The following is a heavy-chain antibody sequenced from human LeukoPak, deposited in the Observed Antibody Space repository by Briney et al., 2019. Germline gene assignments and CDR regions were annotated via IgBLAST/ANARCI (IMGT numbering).Heavy chain of an antibody. CDR2: ISAYNGNT. CDR1: GYTFTSYG. CDR3: ARPYDSSGYYSDAFDI. V-gene: IGHV1-18*01. D-gene: IGHD3-22*01. J-gene: IGHJ3*02. Sequence: ASVKASCKASGYTFTSYGISWVRQAPGQGLEWMGWISAYNGNTNYAQKLQGRVTMTTDTSTSTAYMELRSLRSDDTAVYYCARPYDSSGYYSDAFDIWGQGTMVTVSS.